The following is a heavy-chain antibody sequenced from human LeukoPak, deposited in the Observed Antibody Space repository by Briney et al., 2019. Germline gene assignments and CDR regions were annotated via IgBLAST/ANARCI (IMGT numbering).Heavy chain of an antibody. Sequence: SETLSLTYTVSGSSISSGGCYWIWVRRHPGKGLEWIGYIYYSGSTYYNPSLKSRVTISVDTSKNQFSLKLSSVTAADTAVYYCARGPIYGDYVLDYWGQGTLVTVSS. CDR3: ARGPIYGDYVLDY. V-gene: IGHV4-31*03. CDR2: IYYSGST. D-gene: IGHD4-17*01. J-gene: IGHJ4*02. CDR1: GSSISSGGCY.